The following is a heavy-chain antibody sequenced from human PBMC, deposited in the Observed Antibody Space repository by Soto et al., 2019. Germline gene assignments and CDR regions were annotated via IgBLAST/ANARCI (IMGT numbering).Heavy chain of an antibody. CDR1: GGSFSGYY. J-gene: IGHJ6*02. CDR3: ARGFGTLVRGIIREYSGMDV. V-gene: IGHV4-34*01. Sequence: LALTCAVYGGSFSGYYRSWIRQPPGKGLEWIGEIIHSGSTKYNPSLRGRVTISVDTSKNQFSLRLSSVTAADTAVFYCARGFGTLVRGIIREYSGMDVWGQGTTVTVSS. D-gene: IGHD3-10*01. CDR2: IIHSGST.